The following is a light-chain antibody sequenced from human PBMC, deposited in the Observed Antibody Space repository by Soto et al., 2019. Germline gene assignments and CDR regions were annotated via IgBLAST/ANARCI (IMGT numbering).Light chain of an antibody. V-gene: IGLV2-14*01. CDR2: EVS. CDR1: SSDVGGYNY. CDR3: SSYNSSSNLV. Sequence: QSALTQPASVSGSPGQSITISCTGTSSDVGGYNYVSWYQQHPGKAPKLMIYEVSNRPSGVSNRFSGSKSGNTASLTISGLQAEDEADYYCSSYNSSSNLVFGTGTKVTVL. J-gene: IGLJ1*01.